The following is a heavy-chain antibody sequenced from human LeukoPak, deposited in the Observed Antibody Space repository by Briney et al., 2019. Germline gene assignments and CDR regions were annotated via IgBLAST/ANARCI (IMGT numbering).Heavy chain of an antibody. CDR2: FDPEDGET. CDR1: GYTLTELS. J-gene: IGHJ4*02. V-gene: IGHV1-24*01. D-gene: IGHD2-21*02. Sequence: ASVKVSCKVSGYTLTELSMHWVRQAPGKGLEWMGGFDPEDGETIYAQKFQGRVTMTEDTSTDTAYMELSSLRSEDTAVYYCATDGIVVVTAIRGSAFDIWGQGTLVTVSS. CDR3: ATDGIVVVTAIRGSAFDI.